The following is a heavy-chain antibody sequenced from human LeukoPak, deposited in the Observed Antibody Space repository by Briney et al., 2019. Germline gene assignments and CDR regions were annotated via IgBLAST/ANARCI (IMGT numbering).Heavy chain of an antibody. J-gene: IGHJ1*01. CDR3: ASRDCGGDCWAFQH. D-gene: IGHD2-21*02. Sequence: SETLPLTCTVSGGSISSYYWSWIRQPPGKGLEWIGYIYYSGSTNYNPSLKSRVTISVDTSKNQFSLKLSSVTAADTAVYYRASRDCGGDCWAFQHWGQGTLVSVSS. CDR2: IYYSGST. CDR1: GGSISSYY. V-gene: IGHV4-59*08.